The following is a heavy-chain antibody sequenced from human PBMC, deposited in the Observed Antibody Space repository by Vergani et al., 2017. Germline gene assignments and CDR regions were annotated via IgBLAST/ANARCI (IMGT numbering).Heavy chain of an antibody. D-gene: IGHD3-3*01. CDR2: IYYSGST. CDR3: ARYDFWSGYPIDY. J-gene: IGHJ4*02. Sequence: QVQLQESGPGLVKPSETLSLTCTVSGGSISSYYWSWIRQPPGKGLEWIGYIYYSGSTNYNPSLKSRVTISVDTSKNQFSLRLSSVTAADTAVYYCARYDFWSGYPIDYWGQGTLGTVSS. V-gene: IGHV4-59*01. CDR1: GGSISSYY.